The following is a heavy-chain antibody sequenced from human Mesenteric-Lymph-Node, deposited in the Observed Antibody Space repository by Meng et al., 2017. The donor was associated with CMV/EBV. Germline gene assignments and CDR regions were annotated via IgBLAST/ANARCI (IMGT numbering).Heavy chain of an antibody. CDR2: ISSSSSYI. CDR3: ARTPNLRSPDF. CDR1: GFTFSSYS. J-gene: IGHJ4*02. D-gene: IGHD4-17*01. V-gene: IGHV3-21*01. Sequence: GESLKISCAASGFTFSSYSMNWVRQAPGKGLEWVSSISSSSSYIYYADSVKGRFTISRDNAKNSLYLQMNSLRADDTAVYYCARTPNLRSPDFWGQGTLVIVSS.